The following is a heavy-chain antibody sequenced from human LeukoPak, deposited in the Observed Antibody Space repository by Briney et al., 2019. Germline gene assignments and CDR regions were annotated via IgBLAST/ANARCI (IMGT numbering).Heavy chain of an antibody. Sequence: GASVKVSCKASGGTFSSYAISWVRQAPGQGLEWTGGIIPIFGTANYAQKFQGRVTITADESTSTAYMELSSLRSEDTAVYYCAREIRFLGYYYYGMDVWGQGTTVTVSS. V-gene: IGHV1-69*13. D-gene: IGHD3-3*01. J-gene: IGHJ6*02. CDR1: GGTFSSYA. CDR3: AREIRFLGYYYYGMDV. CDR2: IIPIFGTA.